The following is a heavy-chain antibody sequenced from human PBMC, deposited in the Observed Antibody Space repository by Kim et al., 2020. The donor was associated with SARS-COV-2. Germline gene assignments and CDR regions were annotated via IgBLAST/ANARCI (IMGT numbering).Heavy chain of an antibody. J-gene: IGHJ4*02. CDR2: FDPEDGET. CDR3: ATDRIGGCSGGSCYDY. CDR1: GYTLTELS. Sequence: ASVKVSCKVSGYTLTELSMHWVRQAPGKGLEWIGGFDPEDGETIYAQKFQGRVTMTEDTSTDTAYMQLSSLRSEDTAVYYCATDRIGGCSGGSCYDYWGQGTLVTVSS. D-gene: IGHD2-15*01. V-gene: IGHV1-24*01.